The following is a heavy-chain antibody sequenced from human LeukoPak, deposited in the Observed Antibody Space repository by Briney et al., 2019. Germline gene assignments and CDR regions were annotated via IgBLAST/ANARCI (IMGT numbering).Heavy chain of an antibody. CDR1: AFTFDDYA. CDR3: AKGISVTDYYYGMDV. CDR2: ISRNSGAI. J-gene: IGHJ6*02. V-gene: IGHV3-9*01. D-gene: IGHD2-21*02. Sequence: PGRSLRLSCAASAFTFDDYAMHWVRQAPGKGLGWVSGISRNSGAIGYADSVKGRFTISRDNAKNSLFLQMNSLQDEDTALYFCAKGISVTDYYYGMDVWGQGTTVTVSS.